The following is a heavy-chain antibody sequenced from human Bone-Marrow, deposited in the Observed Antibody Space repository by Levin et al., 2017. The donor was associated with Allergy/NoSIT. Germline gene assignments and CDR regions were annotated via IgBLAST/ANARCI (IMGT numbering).Heavy chain of an antibody. CDR3: ARTWSGYPNYYYGMDV. CDR1: GYTFSNYG. D-gene: IGHD3-3*01. CDR2: INTFNGNT. V-gene: IGHV1-18*01. J-gene: IGHJ6*02. Sequence: ASVKVSCNASGYTFSNYGFSWVRQAPGQGLEWLGWINTFNGNTNHAQKFQGRVTMTRDTSTSTAYMELRSLRSDDSAIYFCARTWSGYPNYYYGMDVWGQGTTVTVSS.